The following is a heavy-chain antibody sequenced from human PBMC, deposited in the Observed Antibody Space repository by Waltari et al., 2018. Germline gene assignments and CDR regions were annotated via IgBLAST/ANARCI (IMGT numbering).Heavy chain of an antibody. CDR1: GFTFSSYR. CDR3: ARDPIAAAGTGRPGRYYYYGMDV. Sequence: EVQLAESGGRLVQPGTSLRLACVASGFTFSSYRMNWVRPAPGKGLEWVPYISSSSSTKYYADAVKVRCTISRDNAKNSLYLQMNSLRAEDTAVYYCARDPIAAAGTGRPGRYYYYGMDVWGQGTTVTVSS. D-gene: IGHD6-13*01. V-gene: IGHV3-48*01. J-gene: IGHJ6*02. CDR2: ISSSSSTK.